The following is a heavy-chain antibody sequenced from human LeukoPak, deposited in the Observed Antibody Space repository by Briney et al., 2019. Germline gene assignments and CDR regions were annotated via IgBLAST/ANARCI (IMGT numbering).Heavy chain of an antibody. J-gene: IGHJ3*02. Sequence: PSETLSLTCTVSGVSISSGGYSWSWIRQPPGKGLEWIGYIYHSGSTYYNPSLKSRVTISVDRSKNQFALKLSSVTAADTAVYYSARGYCSGGSCYREGAFDIWGQGTMVTVSS. D-gene: IGHD2-15*01. CDR2: IYHSGST. V-gene: IGHV4-30-2*01. CDR3: ARGYCSGGSCYREGAFDI. CDR1: GVSISSGGYS.